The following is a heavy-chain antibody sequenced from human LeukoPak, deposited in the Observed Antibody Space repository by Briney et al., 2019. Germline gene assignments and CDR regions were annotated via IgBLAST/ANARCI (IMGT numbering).Heavy chain of an antibody. V-gene: IGHV3-53*01. D-gene: IGHD4-11*01. J-gene: IGHJ1*01. CDR1: GFTFSSYA. Sequence: GGSLRLSCAASGFTFSSYAMSWVRQAPGKGLEWVSVIYSGGSTYYADSVKGRFTISRDNSKNTLYLQMNSLRAEDTAVYYCAASDYAEYFQHWGQGTLVTVSS. CDR3: AASDYAEYFQH. CDR2: IYSGGST.